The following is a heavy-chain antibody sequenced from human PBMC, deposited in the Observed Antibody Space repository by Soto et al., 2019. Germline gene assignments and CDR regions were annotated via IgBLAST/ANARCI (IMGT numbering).Heavy chain of an antibody. CDR3: TRHRGYSSGYWGQDF. V-gene: IGHV1-69*01. CDR2: IVPMFDTT. Sequence: QVQLVQSGTEVKKPGSSVKVSCKASGGAFGSYAINWVRQAPGQGLEWMGGIVPMFDTTNYAQRFQGRVTVTADESTSTVYLERTRRRSEDTGMYYCTRHRGYSSGYWGQDFWGQGTLVTVSS. CDR1: GGAFGSYA. D-gene: IGHD2-15*01. J-gene: IGHJ4*02.